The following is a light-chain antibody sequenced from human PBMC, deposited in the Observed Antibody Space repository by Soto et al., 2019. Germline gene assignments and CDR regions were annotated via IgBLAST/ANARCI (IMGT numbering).Light chain of an antibody. Sequence: DLQMTQSPSTLSASVRDRVTITCRASQTISSWLAWFQQRPGRAPKRLIYAASSLESGVPSRFSGSGSGTELTITISSLQPEDFETYFCLQHNTYSWTFGQGTKVDIK. CDR1: QTISSW. J-gene: IGKJ1*01. CDR2: AAS. V-gene: IGKV1-5*01. CDR3: LQHNTYSWT.